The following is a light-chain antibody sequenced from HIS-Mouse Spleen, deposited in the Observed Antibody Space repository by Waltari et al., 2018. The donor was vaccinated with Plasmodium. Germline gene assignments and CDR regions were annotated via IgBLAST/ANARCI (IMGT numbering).Light chain of an antibody. CDR2: AAS. CDR3: QQYYSYLLT. V-gene: IGKV1-8*01. CDR1: QGIISY. J-gene: IGKJ4*01. Sequence: AIRMTQSPSSFSASTGARVTITCRASQGIISYLAWYQQKPGKARKLLIYAASTLQSGVPSRFSGSGSGTDFTLTISCLQSEDFATYYCQQYYSYLLTFGGGTKVEIK.